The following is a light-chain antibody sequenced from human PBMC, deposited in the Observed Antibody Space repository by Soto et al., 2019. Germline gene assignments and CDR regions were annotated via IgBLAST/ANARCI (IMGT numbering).Light chain of an antibody. V-gene: IGLV1-47*01. CDR1: SSNIGSNY. J-gene: IGLJ3*02. Sequence: QSVLTQPPSASGTPGQRVTISCSGSSSNIGSNYVCWYQHLPGTAPKLLIYRNDQRPSGVRDRFSGSKSGTSASLAISGLRSEDEADYYCTTWDDSLSGPVFGGGTKVTVL. CDR3: TTWDDSLSGPV. CDR2: RND.